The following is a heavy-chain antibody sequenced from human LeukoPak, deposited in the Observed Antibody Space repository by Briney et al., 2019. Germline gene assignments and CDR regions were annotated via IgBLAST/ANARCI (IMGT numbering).Heavy chain of an antibody. CDR1: GGTFSSYA. V-gene: IGHV1-69*13. CDR2: IIPIFGTA. D-gene: IGHD6-19*01. J-gene: IGHJ6*01. CDR3: AREGVARIAVAGPGYYGMDV. Sequence: SVKVSCKASGGTFSSYAISWVRQAPGQGLEWMGGIIPIFGTASYAQKFQGRVTITADESTSTAYMELSSLRSEDTAVYYCAREGVARIAVAGPGYYGMDVWGKGPRSPSPQ.